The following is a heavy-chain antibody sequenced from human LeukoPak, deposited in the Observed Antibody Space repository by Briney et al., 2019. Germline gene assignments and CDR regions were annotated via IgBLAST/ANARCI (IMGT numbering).Heavy chain of an antibody. V-gene: IGHV3-21*04. CDR2: ISSSSSYI. J-gene: IGHJ6*03. CDR1: GFTFSSYS. Sequence: GGSLRLSCAASGFTFSSYSMNWVRQAPGKGLEWVSSISSSSSYIYYADSVKGRFTISRDNAKNSLYLQMNSLRAEDTAVYYCARGQWELLSYYYCMDVWGKGTTVTVSS. CDR3: ARGQWELLSYYYCMDV. D-gene: IGHD1-26*01.